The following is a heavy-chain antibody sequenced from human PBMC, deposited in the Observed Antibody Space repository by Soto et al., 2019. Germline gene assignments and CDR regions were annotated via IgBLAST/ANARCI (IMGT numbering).Heavy chain of an antibody. Sequence: GGSLRLSCAVSGFTVSDNYMSWVRQAPGKGLEWVSVIYRGDATHYADSVKGRFTISRDNSKNTVYLQMNSLRAEDTAVYYCARDRSDSSRADSFDIWGQGTMVTVSS. CDR1: GFTVSDNY. CDR2: IYRGDAT. D-gene: IGHD6-25*01. CDR3: ARDRSDSSRADSFDI. V-gene: IGHV3-53*01. J-gene: IGHJ3*02.